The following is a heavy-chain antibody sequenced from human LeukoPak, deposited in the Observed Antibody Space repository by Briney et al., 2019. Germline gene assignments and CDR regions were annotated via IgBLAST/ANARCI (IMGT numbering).Heavy chain of an antibody. D-gene: IGHD5-24*01. V-gene: IGHV3-43*02. Sequence: PGGSLRLSCAASGFTFDAYAMHWVRQAPGKGLEWVSLITGDGGSTYYADSVKGRITISRDNNKNSLYLQMNSLRSEDTALYYCAKIGSTIGGYWGQGTLVTVSS. CDR2: ITGDGGST. CDR3: AKIGSTIGGY. J-gene: IGHJ4*02. CDR1: GFTFDAYA.